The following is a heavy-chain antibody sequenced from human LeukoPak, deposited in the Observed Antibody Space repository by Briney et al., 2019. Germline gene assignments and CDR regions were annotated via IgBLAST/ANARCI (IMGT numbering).Heavy chain of an antibody. CDR1: GFIFSSYW. Sequence: GRSLRLSCAASGFIFSSYWMSWVRQAPGKGLEWVANIRQDGSQKNYVDSVKGRFTISRDNAKNSLYLQMNSLRAEDTAVYYCARDLGGILADYWGQGTLVTVSS. V-gene: IGHV3-7*01. CDR3: ARDLGGILADY. CDR2: IRQDGSQK. D-gene: IGHD3-16*01. J-gene: IGHJ4*02.